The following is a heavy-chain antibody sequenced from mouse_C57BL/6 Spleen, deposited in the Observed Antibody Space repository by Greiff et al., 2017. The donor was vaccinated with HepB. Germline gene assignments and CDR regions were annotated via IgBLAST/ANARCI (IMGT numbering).Heavy chain of an antibody. CDR3: ARSAIYEDYPWFAY. CDR1: GYTFTSYW. D-gene: IGHD2-4*01. J-gene: IGHJ3*01. V-gene: IGHV1-64*01. CDR2: IHPNSGST. Sequence: QVQLKQSGAELVKPGASVKLSCKASGYTFTSYWMHWVKQRPGQGLEWIGMIHPNSGSTNYNEKFKIKATLTVDKSSSTAYMQLSSLTSDDSAVYYCARSAIYEDYPWFAYWGQGTLVTVSA.